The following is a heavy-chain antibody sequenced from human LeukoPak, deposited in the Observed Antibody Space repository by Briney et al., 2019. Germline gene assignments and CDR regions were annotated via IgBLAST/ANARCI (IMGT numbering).Heavy chain of an antibody. D-gene: IGHD2-2*01. V-gene: IGHV1-2*02. CDR2: INPNSGGT. Sequence: ASVKVSCKASGYTFTGYYMHWVRQAPGQGLEWMGWINPNSGGTNYAQKFQGRVTMTRDTSISTAYMELSRLRSDDTAVYYCARVGYCSSTSCYALGYWGQGTLVTVSS. CDR3: ARVGYCSSTSCYALGY. CDR1: GYTFTGYY. J-gene: IGHJ4*02.